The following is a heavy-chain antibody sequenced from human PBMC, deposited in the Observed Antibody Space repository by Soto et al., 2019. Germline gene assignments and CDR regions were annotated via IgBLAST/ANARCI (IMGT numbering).Heavy chain of an antibody. CDR2: IKQDGSEK. J-gene: IGHJ4*02. D-gene: IGHD3-16*01. CDR3: ARGYDYIWGSLLSDYFDY. Sequence: GGSLRLSCAASGFTFSSYWMSWVRQAPGKGLEWVANIKQDGSEKYYVNSVKGRFTISRDNAKNSLYLQMNSLRAEDTAVYYCARGYDYIWGSLLSDYFDYWGQGTLVTVSS. CDR1: GFTFSSYW. V-gene: IGHV3-7*04.